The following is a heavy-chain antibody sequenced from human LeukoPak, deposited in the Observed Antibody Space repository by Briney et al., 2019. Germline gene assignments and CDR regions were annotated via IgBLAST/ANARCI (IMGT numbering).Heavy chain of an antibody. CDR2: INPNSGGT. Sequence: ASVKVSCKASGYTFTGYYMHWVRQAPGQGLEWMGWINPNSGGTNYAQKFQGRVTMTRDTSISTAYMELSRLRSDDTAVYYCALSSKTHLRSGYYTLDYWGQGTLVTVSS. J-gene: IGHJ4*02. CDR1: GYTFTGYY. D-gene: IGHD3-3*02. V-gene: IGHV1-2*02. CDR3: ALSSKTHLRSGYYTLDY.